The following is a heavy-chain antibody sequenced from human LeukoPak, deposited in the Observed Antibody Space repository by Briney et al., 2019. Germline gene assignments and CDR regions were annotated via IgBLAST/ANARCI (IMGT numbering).Heavy chain of an antibody. J-gene: IGHJ4*02. CDR3: ARGDISSLFDY. V-gene: IGHV1-2*02. CDR2: INPNSGGT. Sequence: ASVKVSCKASGYTFTSYGISWVRQAPGQGLEWMGWINPNSGGTNYAQKFQGRVTMTRDTSISTAYMELSRLRSDDTAVYYCARGDISSLFDYWGQGTLVTVSS. D-gene: IGHD5-12*01. CDR1: GYTFTSYG.